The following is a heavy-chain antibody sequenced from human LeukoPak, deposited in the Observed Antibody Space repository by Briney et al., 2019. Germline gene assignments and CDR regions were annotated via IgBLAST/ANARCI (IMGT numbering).Heavy chain of an antibody. J-gene: IGHJ4*02. CDR2: IYYSGST. Sequence: MPSETLSLTCTVSGGSISSSSYYWGWIRQPPGKGLEWIGSIYYSGSTYYNPSLKSRVTISVDTSKNQFSLKLSSVTAADTAVYYCARGASNYAWGGVGRGYYFDYWGQGTLVTVSS. CDR1: GGSISSSSYY. D-gene: IGHD4-11*01. V-gene: IGHV4-39*07. CDR3: ARGASNYAWGGVGRGYYFDY.